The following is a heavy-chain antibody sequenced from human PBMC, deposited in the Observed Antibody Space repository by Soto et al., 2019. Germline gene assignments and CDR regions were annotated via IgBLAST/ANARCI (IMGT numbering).Heavy chain of an antibody. CDR1: GLTFGSRA. J-gene: IGHJ4*02. V-gene: IGHV3-23*01. CDR3: VGGSKDSYPGSRIFDF. CDR2: ITDTGGDA. Sequence: GGSLRLSCVASGLTFGSRAMSWVRQSPGEGLEWVSTITDTGGDAKYADSVRGRFAISRDNSKNTLYLQMSTLRAEDSAIYFCVGGSKDSYPGSRIFDFWGRGTLVTVSS. D-gene: IGHD3-10*01.